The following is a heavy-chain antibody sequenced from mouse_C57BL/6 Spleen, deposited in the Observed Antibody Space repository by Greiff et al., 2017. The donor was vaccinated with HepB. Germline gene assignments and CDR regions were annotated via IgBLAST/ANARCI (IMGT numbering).Heavy chain of an antibody. CDR3: ASDYYGSSDGY. J-gene: IGHJ2*01. Sequence: QVQLQQSGAELARPGASVKLSCKASGYTFTSYGISWVKQRTGQGLEWIGEIYPRSGNTYYNEKFKGKATLTADKSSSAAYMELRSLTSEDSAVYFCASDYYGSSDGYWGQGTTLTVSS. V-gene: IGHV1-81*01. D-gene: IGHD1-1*01. CDR2: IYPRSGNT. CDR1: GYTFTSYG.